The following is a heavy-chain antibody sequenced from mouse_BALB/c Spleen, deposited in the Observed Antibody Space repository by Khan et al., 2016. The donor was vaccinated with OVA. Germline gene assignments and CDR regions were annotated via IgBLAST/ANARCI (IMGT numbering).Heavy chain of an antibody. Sequence: VQLQESGPVLVAPSQSLSITCTVSGFSLTNYGVHWVRQPPGKGLEWLGVIWAGGSTNYNSALMSRLSISKDNSKSQVFLKMNSLQTDDTAMYFCARNREPDYFDYWGQGTTLTVSS. CDR3: ARNREPDYFDY. CDR1: GFSLTNYG. V-gene: IGHV2-9*02. J-gene: IGHJ2*01. CDR2: IWAGGST.